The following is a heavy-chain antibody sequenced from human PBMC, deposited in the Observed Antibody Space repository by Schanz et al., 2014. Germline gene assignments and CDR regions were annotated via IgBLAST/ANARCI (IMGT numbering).Heavy chain of an antibody. V-gene: IGHV1-69*02. Sequence: QLQLVQSGAEVKKPGSSVKVSCTASGGTFSSYTISWIRQAPGQGLEWMGRIIPVLAIADYAQKLQGRVTMTTDTSTSTAYMELRSLRSDDTAVYYCARGGYSYALSAFDIWGQGTMVTVSS. CDR1: GGTFSSYT. CDR3: ARGGYSYALSAFDI. J-gene: IGHJ3*02. CDR2: IIPVLAIA. D-gene: IGHD5-18*01.